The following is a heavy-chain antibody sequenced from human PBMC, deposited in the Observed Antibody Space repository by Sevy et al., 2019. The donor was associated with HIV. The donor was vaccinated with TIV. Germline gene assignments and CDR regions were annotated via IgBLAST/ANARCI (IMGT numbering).Heavy chain of an antibody. CDR2: ISGIGGST. J-gene: IGHJ5*02. CDR1: GFTFSSYA. V-gene: IGHV3-23*01. CDR3: AKDAVGYSYGFGQFDP. Sequence: GGSLRLSCAASGFTFSSYAMSWVRQAPGKGLEWVSAISGIGGSTYYADSVKGRFTISRDNSKNTLYLQMKSLRAEDTAVYYCAKDAVGYSYGFGQFDPWGQGTLVTVSS. D-gene: IGHD5-18*01.